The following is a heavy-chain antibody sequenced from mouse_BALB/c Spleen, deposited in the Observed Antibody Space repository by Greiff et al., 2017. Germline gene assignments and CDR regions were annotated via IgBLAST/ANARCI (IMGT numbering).Heavy chain of an antibody. CDR1: GFAFSSYD. Sequence: EVQGVESGGGLVKPGGSLKLSCAASGFAFSSYDMSWVRQTPEKRLEWVAYISSGGGSTYYPDTVKGRFTISRDNAKNTLYLQMSSLKSEDTAMYYCARHGGNYLHFDYWGQGTTLTVSS. CDR2: ISSGGGST. J-gene: IGHJ2*01. CDR3: ARHGGNYLHFDY. D-gene: IGHD1-1*02. V-gene: IGHV5-12-1*01.